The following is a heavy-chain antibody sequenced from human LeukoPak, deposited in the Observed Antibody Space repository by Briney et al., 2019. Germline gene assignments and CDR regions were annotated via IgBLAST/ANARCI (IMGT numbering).Heavy chain of an antibody. CDR3: ARDTDDYVWGSYRPTP. Sequence: PGGSLRLSCAASGFTFSSYSMNWVRQAPGKGLEWVSYISSSSSTIYYADSVKGRFTIFRDNAKNSLYLQMNSLRDEDTAVYYCARDTDDYVWGSYRPTPWGQGTLVTVSS. V-gene: IGHV3-48*02. CDR2: ISSSSSTI. CDR1: GFTFSSYS. J-gene: IGHJ5*02. D-gene: IGHD3-16*02.